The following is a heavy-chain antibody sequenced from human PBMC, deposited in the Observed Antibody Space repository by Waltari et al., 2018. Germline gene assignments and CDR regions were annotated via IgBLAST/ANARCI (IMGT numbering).Heavy chain of an antibody. CDR2: ISWNSGSI. CDR1: GFTFDDYA. D-gene: IGHD3-22*01. Sequence: EVQLVESGGGSVQPGRSLRLSCAASGFTFDDYAMHWVRQAPGTGLEWVSGISWNSGSIGYADSVKGRFTISRDNAKNSLYLQMNSLRAEDTALYYCAKDSYYDSSGYGSAFDIWGQGTMVTVSS. J-gene: IGHJ3*02. V-gene: IGHV3-9*01. CDR3: AKDSYYDSSGYGSAFDI.